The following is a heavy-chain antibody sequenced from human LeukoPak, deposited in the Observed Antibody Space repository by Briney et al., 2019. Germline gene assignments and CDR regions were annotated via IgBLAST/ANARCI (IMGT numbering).Heavy chain of an antibody. D-gene: IGHD1-20*01. CDR2: TYYRSKWYN. Sequence: SQTLSLTCAISGDSVSSNSATWNWIRQSPSRGLEWLGRTYYRSKWYNDCAVSLKSRITINPDTSKNQFSLQLNSVTPEDTAVYYCARDTPQMITDSYYYYMDVWGKGTTVTVSS. J-gene: IGHJ6*03. CDR3: ARDTPQMITDSYYYYMDV. V-gene: IGHV6-1*01. CDR1: GDSVSSNSAT.